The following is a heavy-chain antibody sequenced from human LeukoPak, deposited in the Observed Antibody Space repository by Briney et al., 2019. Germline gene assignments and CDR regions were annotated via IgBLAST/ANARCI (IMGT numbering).Heavy chain of an antibody. CDR3: ARGPYGSGSYYNARYYYGMDV. Sequence: KSSETLSLTCAVYGGSFSGYYWSWIRQPPGKGLEWIGEINHSGSTNYNPSLKSRVTISVDTSKNQFSLKLSSVTAADTAVYYCARGPYGSGSYYNARYYYGMDVWGQGTTVTVSS. CDR2: INHSGST. CDR1: GGSFSGYY. D-gene: IGHD3-10*01. J-gene: IGHJ6*02. V-gene: IGHV4-34*01.